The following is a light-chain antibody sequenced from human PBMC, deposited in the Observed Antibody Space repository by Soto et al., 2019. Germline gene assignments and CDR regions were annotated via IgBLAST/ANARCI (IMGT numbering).Light chain of an antibody. Sequence: EIVLTQSPGTLWLSPGERATISSRASQSISSSYLAWYQQKPGQAPRLLIYGASSRATGIPDRFSGSGSGTDFTLTISRLEPEDFVVYYGQQYGSSLYTFGQGTKLEIK. V-gene: IGKV3-20*01. CDR2: GAS. CDR3: QQYGSSLYT. J-gene: IGKJ2*01. CDR1: QSISSSY.